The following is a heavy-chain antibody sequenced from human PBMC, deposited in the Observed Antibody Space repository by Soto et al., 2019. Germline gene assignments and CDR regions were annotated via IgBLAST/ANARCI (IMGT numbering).Heavy chain of an antibody. D-gene: IGHD2-8*01. V-gene: IGHV1-46*01. CDR2: INPSGGTT. CDR3: ARGHSTDCSNGVCSFFYNHEMDV. J-gene: IGHJ6*02. CDR1: GYTFTRYN. Sequence: ASVKFSYKASGYTFTRYNVHWVRQAPGQGLEWMAIINPSGGTTYYVQKFEGRVTLTTDTSISTVYMELTRLRSDDTAVYFCARGHSTDCSNGVCSFFYNHEMDVWGQGTTVTVSS.